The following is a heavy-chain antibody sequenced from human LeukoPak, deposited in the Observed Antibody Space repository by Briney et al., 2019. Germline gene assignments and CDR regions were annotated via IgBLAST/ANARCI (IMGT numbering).Heavy chain of an antibody. CDR1: GYSFATYW. J-gene: IGHJ4*02. V-gene: IGHV5-51*01. CDR3: ARQNSGSSPFDY. D-gene: IGHD3-10*01. CDR2: IYPGDSDT. Sequence: GESLKISCKASGYSFATYWIGWVRQMPGKGLEWMGIIYPGDSDTRYRPSFQGQVTISADKSITTAYLQWSSLKASDTAMYYCARQNSGSSPFDYWGQGTLVSVSS.